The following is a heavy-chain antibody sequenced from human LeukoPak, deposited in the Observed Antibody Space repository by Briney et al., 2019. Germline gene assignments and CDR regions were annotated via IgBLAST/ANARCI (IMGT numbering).Heavy chain of an antibody. CDR3: PRLEYYYGSGSRGNWLDR. D-gene: IGHD3-10*01. CDR2: IYASGSK. J-gene: IGHJ5*02. CDR1: GASINIYY. Sequence: SETLSLTCTVSGASINIYYWGWVRQPPGEGLGWSGYIYASGSKNDNPSVKTRVTISEETPKQQSTLKLSYVTAAATALYNCPRLEYYYGSGSRGNWLDRWGQGTLVTVFS. V-gene: IGHV4-59*01.